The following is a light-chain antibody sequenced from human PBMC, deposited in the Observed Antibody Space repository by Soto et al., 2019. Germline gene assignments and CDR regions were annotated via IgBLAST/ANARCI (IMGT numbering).Light chain of an antibody. J-gene: IGLJ3*02. V-gene: IGLV1-47*01. CDR2: ENN. Sequence: QSVLTQPPSASGTPGQRVTISCSGSRSNIGNNFVYWYQQLPETAPKLLIYENNQRPSGVPDRFSGSKSGTSASLAISGLRSEDEADYYCAAWDDSLSVVFGGGTKLTVL. CDR1: RSNIGNNF. CDR3: AAWDDSLSVV.